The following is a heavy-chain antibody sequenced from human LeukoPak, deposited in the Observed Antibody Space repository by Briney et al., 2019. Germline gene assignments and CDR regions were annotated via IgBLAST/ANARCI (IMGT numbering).Heavy chain of an antibody. V-gene: IGHV3-15*01. CDR3: TTHLGYCSSTSCYTVDYFDY. CDR1: GFTFSNAW. Sequence: GGSLRLSCAASGFTFSNAWMSWVRQAPGKGLEWVGRIKSKTDGGTTDYAAPVKGRFTISRDDSKNTLYLQMNSLKTEDTAVYYCTTHLGYCSSTSCYTVDYFDYWGQGILVAVSS. D-gene: IGHD2-2*02. J-gene: IGHJ4*02. CDR2: IKSKTDGGTT.